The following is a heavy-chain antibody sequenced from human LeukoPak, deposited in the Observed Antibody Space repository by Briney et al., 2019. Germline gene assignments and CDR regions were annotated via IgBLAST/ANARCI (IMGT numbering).Heavy chain of an antibody. Sequence: GGSLRLSCAASGFTFSSYAMHWVRQAPGKGLEWVAVISYDGSNKYYTDSVKGRFTISRDNSKNTLYLQMNSLRAEDTAVYYCARSLAGGGYSYFDYWGQGTLVTVSS. CDR3: ARSLAGGGYSYFDY. D-gene: IGHD1-26*01. CDR1: GFTFSSYA. CDR2: ISYDGSNK. V-gene: IGHV3-30-3*01. J-gene: IGHJ4*02.